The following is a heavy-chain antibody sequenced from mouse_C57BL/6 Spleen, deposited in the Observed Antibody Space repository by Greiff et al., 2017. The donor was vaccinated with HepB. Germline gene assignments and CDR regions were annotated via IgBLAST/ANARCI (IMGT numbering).Heavy chain of an antibody. Sequence: QVQLKRSGAELARPGASVKMSCKASGYTFTSYTMHWVKQRPGQGLEWIGYINPSSGYTKYNQKFKDKATLTADKSSSTAYMQLSSLTSEDSAVYYCARWNSSGSDYWGQGTTLTVSS. D-gene: IGHD3-2*02. CDR2: INPSSGYT. CDR1: GYTFTSYT. V-gene: IGHV1-4*01. J-gene: IGHJ2*01. CDR3: ARWNSSGSDY.